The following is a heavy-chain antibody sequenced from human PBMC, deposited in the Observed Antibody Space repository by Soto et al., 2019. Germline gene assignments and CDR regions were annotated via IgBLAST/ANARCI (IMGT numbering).Heavy chain of an antibody. CDR3: ASLTKDLDS. CDR1: GGSISTAYYY. Sequence: QVQLQESGPGLVKPSQTLSLTCTVSGGSISTAYYYWSWIRQHPGKGLEWIGYIYYIGDTNYNPSLKSRVSMSVDTSKNQFSLRLNSVTAADTAVYYCASLTKDLDSWGPGTLVT. CDR2: IYYIGDT. V-gene: IGHV4-31*03. D-gene: IGHD3-9*01. J-gene: IGHJ4*02.